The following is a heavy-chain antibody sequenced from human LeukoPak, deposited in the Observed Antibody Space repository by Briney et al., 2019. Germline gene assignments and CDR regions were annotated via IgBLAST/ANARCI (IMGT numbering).Heavy chain of an antibody. CDR2: INHSGST. CDR3: ARATYCSGDSCYSGIFDY. D-gene: IGHD2-15*01. CDR1: GGSFSDYY. V-gene: IGHV4-34*01. J-gene: IGHJ4*02. Sequence: SETLSLTCAVYGGSFSDYYWSWIRQPPGKGRECIGEINHSGSTNYNPSLKSRVTIPVDTPKNQFSLKLSSVTAADTAVYYCARATYCSGDSCYSGIFDYWGQGTLVTVSS.